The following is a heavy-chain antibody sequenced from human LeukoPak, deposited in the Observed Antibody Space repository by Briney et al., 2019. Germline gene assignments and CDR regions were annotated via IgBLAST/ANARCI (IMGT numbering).Heavy chain of an antibody. CDR3: ANLDADYYDSSGKDY. CDR2: ISGSGGST. CDR1: GFTFSSYA. Sequence: GGSLRLSCAASGFTFSSYAMIWVRQAPGKGLEWVSAISGSGGSTYYADSVKGRFTISRDNSKNTLYLQMNSLRAEDTAVYYCANLDADYYDSSGKDYWGQGTLVTVSS. J-gene: IGHJ4*02. D-gene: IGHD3-22*01. V-gene: IGHV3-23*01.